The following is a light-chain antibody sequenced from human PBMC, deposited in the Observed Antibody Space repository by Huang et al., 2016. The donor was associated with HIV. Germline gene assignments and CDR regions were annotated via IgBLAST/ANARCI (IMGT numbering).Light chain of an antibody. J-gene: IGKJ1*01. Sequence: DIMMTQFPDSLTVSLGERATIKCRSSQSVFYSSNSKNYLACFQQKPGQAPRLLIYWASARESGVPDRFSGSGSGTDFTLTIDRLEAEDAAIYYRQQYYRIPQTFGQGTRVEIK. V-gene: IGKV4-1*01. CDR3: QQYYRIPQT. CDR1: QSVFYSSNSKNY. CDR2: WAS.